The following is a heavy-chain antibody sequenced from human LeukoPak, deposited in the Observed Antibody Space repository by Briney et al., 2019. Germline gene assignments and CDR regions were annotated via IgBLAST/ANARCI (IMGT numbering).Heavy chain of an antibody. V-gene: IGHV3-21*01. CDR1: GFTFSSYS. CDR3: ARAVWDSSGYYYDY. CDR2: ISTSSIYI. J-gene: IGHJ4*02. D-gene: IGHD3-22*01. Sequence: SGGSLGLSCAASGFTFSSYSMHWVRQAPGKGLEWVSLISTSSIYIYYADSVKGRFTISRDNAKSSLYLQINSLRAEDTAVYYCARAVWDSSGYYYDYWGQGTLVTVSS.